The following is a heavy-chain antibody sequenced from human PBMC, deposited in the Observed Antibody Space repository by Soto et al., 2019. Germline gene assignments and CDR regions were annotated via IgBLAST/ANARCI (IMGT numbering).Heavy chain of an antibody. V-gene: IGHV4-39*02. CDR3: ARLGAYYQSLDP. Sequence: SETLSLTCDVSADSLSSNNYYWAWIRQPPGRGLEWIGSVSSSGATFYNPSLKTRLTMSVDTSKNDFSLTLSSVTAADTAVYYCARLGAYYQSLDPWGPGTLVTVSS. CDR1: ADSLSSNNYY. CDR2: VSSSGAT. D-gene: IGHD2-21*01. J-gene: IGHJ5*02.